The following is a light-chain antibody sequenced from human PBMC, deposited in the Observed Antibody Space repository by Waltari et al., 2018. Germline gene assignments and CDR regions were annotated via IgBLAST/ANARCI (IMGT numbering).Light chain of an antibody. J-gene: IGLJ3*02. Sequence: QLVLTQSPSASASLGASVKLTCTLDSGHSTNLIAWPQQQPQKGPRYLMKVNSDGSHSKGDEIPDRFSGSSSSSGTERYLTISSVQSEDEADYYCQTGGHGTWVFGGGTKLTVL. V-gene: IGLV4-69*01. CDR3: QTGGHGTWV. CDR1: SGHSTNL. CDR2: VNSDGSH.